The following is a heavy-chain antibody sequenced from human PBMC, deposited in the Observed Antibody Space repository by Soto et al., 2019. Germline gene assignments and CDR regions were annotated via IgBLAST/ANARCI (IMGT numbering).Heavy chain of an antibody. Sequence: PSETLSLTCAVYGGSFSGYYWSWIRQPPGKGLEWIGSIYYSGSTYYNPSLKSRVTISVDTSKNQFSLKLSSVTAADTAVYYCASDYYYYGMDVWGQGTTVTVSS. CDR2: IYYSGST. V-gene: IGHV4-34*01. J-gene: IGHJ6*02. CDR3: ASDYYYYGMDV. CDR1: GGSFSGYY.